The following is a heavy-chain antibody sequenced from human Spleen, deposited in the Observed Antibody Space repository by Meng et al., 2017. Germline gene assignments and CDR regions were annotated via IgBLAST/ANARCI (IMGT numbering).Heavy chain of an antibody. CDR2: IYPGDSDT. J-gene: IGHJ6*02. CDR1: GYTFTTSW. V-gene: IGHV5-51*01. CDR3: ARHDYGDYDPYYYYGMDV. Sequence: GGSLRLSCKDSGYTFTTSWIGWVRQMPGKGLEWMGIIYPGDSDTRYSPSFQGQVTISADKSISTAYLRWSSLKASDTAMYYCARHDYGDYDPYYYYGMDVWGQETTVTVSS. D-gene: IGHD4-17*01.